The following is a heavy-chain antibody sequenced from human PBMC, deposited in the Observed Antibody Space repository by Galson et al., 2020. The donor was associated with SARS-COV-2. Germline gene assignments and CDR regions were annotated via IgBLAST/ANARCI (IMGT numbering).Heavy chain of an antibody. J-gene: IGHJ4*02. CDR2: INPISGGT. CDR1: GYTFTDYY. D-gene: IGHD2-21*02. Sequence: ASVKVSCKASGYTFTDYYLHWVRQAPGQGLEWMGWINPISGGTNYAQKFRAWVTMTRDTSISSAYMELSGLTHDDTAVYYCARSRLAYCGGDCYSEGLNLDSWGQGTLVTVSS. CDR3: ARSRLAYCGGDCYSEGLNLDS. V-gene: IGHV1-2*04.